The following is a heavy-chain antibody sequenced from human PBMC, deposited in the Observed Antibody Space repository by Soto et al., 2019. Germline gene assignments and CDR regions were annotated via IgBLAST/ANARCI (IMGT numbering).Heavy chain of an antibody. CDR2: ITPYNGKT. V-gene: IGHV1-18*01. CDR3: ARDTSHYFDH. D-gene: IGHD2-2*01. CDR1: GYTFITYG. J-gene: IGHJ4*02. Sequence: QVHLMQSRAEVKKPGASVKVSCEASGYTFITYGISWVRQAPGQGLEWMGWITPYNGKTNYAQKVQDRVTMTTDTSTGTAYLELRSLRSDDSAVYYCARDTSHYFDHWGQGTLVTVSS.